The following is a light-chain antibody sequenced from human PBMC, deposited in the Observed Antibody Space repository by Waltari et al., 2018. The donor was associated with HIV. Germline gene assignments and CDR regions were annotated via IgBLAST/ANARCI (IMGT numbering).Light chain of an antibody. J-gene: IGLJ2*01. CDR3: AAWDDSLSGVV. V-gene: IGLV1-47*01. CDR2: RNN. CDR1: SSNIGSNY. Sequence: VLTQPPSASGTPGQRVTISCSGSSSNIGSNYVYWYQQLPGTAPKLLIYRNNQRPSGVPDRFSGSKSGTSASLAISGLRSEDEADYYCAAWDDSLSGVVFGGGTKLTVL.